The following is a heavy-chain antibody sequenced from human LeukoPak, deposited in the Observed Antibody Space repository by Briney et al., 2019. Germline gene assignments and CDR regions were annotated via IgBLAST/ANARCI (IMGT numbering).Heavy chain of an antibody. J-gene: IGHJ4*02. CDR3: ARDSNSYFDY. CDR1: GFTFSDYY. Sequence: GGSLRLSCAASGFTFSDYYMSWIRQAPGKGLEWVSYISSRGTTKYYADSVKGRITISRDNAKNSLFLQVNSLRAEDTAVYYCARDSNSYFDYWGQGTLVTVSS. CDR2: ISSRGTTK. V-gene: IGHV3-11*01. D-gene: IGHD2/OR15-2a*01.